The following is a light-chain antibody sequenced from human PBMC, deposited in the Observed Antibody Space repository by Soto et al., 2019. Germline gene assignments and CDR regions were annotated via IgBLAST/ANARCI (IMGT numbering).Light chain of an antibody. CDR2: GAS. J-gene: IGKJ1*01. V-gene: IGKV3-20*01. CDR3: QQYGSSQS. Sequence: EIVLTQSPGTLSLSPGERATLSCRASQSVSSSYLAWYQQKPGQAPRLLIYGASSRATGIPDRFSVSGSGTDVTLTISRLEPEDFAVYDCQQYGSSQSFGQGTKVEIK. CDR1: QSVSSSY.